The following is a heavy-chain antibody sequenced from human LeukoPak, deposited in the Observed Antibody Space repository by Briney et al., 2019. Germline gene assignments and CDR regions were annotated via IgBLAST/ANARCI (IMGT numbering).Heavy chain of an antibody. Sequence: SETLSLTCTVSAGSISSYYWSWIRQPAGKGLEWIGRIYTSGSTNYNPSLKSRVTMSVDTSKNQFSLKLSSVTAADTAVYYCAREVVVVAATLSNYFDYWGQGTLVTVSS. D-gene: IGHD2-15*01. V-gene: IGHV4-4*07. CDR3: AREVVVVAATLSNYFDY. CDR2: IYTSGST. J-gene: IGHJ4*02. CDR1: AGSISSYY.